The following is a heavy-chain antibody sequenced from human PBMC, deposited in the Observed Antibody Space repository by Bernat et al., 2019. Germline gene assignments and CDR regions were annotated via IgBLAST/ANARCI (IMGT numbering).Heavy chain of an antibody. CDR3: ARLDGDGEPGD. Sequence: QVQLQESGPGLVKPSETLSLTCAVSGYSISSGDYYWSWIRQPPGKGLEWIGYIYYSGSTNYNPSLKSRVTISVDTSKNQFSLKLSSVTAADTAVYYCARLDGDGEPGDWGQGTLVTVSS. J-gene: IGHJ4*02. CDR2: IYYSGST. V-gene: IGHV4-30-4*01. D-gene: IGHD5-24*01. CDR1: GYSISSGDYY.